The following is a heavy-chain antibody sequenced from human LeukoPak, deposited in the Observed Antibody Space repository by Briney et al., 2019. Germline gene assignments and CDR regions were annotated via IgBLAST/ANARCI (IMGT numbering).Heavy chain of an antibody. CDR2: VSYDGSNI. D-gene: IGHD6-19*01. CDR3: AKSLDAQAVADPFDY. V-gene: IGHV3-30*18. J-gene: IGHJ4*02. CDR1: GFIFSTYD. Sequence: GGSLRLSCAASGFIFSTYDMHWVRRAPGKGLEWVAVVSYDGSNIYHAASVQGRFTISRDNSKNTQYLQMNSLRAEDTAVYYCAKSLDAQAVADPFDYWGQGTLVTVSS.